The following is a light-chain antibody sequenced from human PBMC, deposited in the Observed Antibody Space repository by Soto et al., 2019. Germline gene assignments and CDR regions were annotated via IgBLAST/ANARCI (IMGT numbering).Light chain of an antibody. CDR3: QKYNSAALT. V-gene: IGKV1-27*01. Sequence: DIQMTQSPSSLSASVGDRVTITCRASQGISTYLAWYQQKPGKVPKLLIYAASTLQSEVPSRFSGSGSGTDFTLTISSLQPEDVATYYCQKYNSAALTFGGGTKVEIK. CDR2: AAS. CDR1: QGISTY. J-gene: IGKJ4*01.